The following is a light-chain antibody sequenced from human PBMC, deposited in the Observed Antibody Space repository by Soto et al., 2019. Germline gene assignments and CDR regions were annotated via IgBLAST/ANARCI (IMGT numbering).Light chain of an antibody. CDR3: QQYISSPLT. CDR1: QSVSNNY. CDR2: GAS. J-gene: IGKJ1*01. Sequence: EIVLTQSPGTLSLSPGERATLSCRASQSVSNNYLAWYQQKPGQAPRLVIYGASSRGTGIPDRFSGSGSGADFTLTISRLEPEDFAVYYCQQYISSPLTFGQGTKVDI. V-gene: IGKV3-20*01.